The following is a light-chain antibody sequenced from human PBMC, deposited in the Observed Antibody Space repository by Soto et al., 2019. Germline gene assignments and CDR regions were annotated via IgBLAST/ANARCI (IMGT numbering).Light chain of an antibody. CDR1: QSVSIN. Sequence: EIVMTQSPATLSVSPGERATLSCRASQSVSINLAWYQQKPGQAPRLLIYGASTRATGIPARFSGSGSGTEFTRTISSLQSEDFAVYYCQQYNNWPRTFGQGTKVEIK. CDR2: GAS. J-gene: IGKJ1*01. CDR3: QQYNNWPRT. V-gene: IGKV3-15*01.